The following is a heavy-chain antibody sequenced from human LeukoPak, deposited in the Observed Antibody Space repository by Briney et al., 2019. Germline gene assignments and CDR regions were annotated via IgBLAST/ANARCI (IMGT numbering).Heavy chain of an antibody. J-gene: IGHJ6*02. Sequence: SETLSLTCTVSGGSISSYYWSWIRQPPGKGLEWIGYIYYSGSTNYNPSLKSRVTISVDTSKNQFSLKLSSVTAADTAVYYCARTRTSRITMVRGVDYYGMDVWGQGTTVTVSS. V-gene: IGHV4-59*12. CDR2: IYYSGST. D-gene: IGHD3-10*01. CDR1: GGSISSYY. CDR3: ARTRTSRITMVRGVDYYGMDV.